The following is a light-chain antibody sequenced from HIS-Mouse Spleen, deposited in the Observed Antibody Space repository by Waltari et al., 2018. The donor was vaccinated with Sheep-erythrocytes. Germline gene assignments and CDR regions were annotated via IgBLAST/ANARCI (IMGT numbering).Light chain of an antibody. CDR2: DAS. CDR3: QQRSNWYT. J-gene: IGKJ2*01. V-gene: IGKV3-11*01. Sequence: VLTQPPATLSLSPGERATLSCRASQSVSSYLAWYQQKPGQAPRLLIYDASSGSGTDFTLTISSLEPEDFAVYYCQQRSNWYTFGQGTKLEIK. CDR1: QSVSSY.